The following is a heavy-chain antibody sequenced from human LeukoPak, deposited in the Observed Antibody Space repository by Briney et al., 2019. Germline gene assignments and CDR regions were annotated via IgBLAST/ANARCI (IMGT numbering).Heavy chain of an antibody. CDR2: IKQDGSEK. Sequence: GGSLRLSWAAYGFTFSIYWMSWVRRAPGKGLEWVANIKQDGSEKYYVDSVNGRFTISRDNAKNSLYLQMNSLRGEDTAVYYCAREISSWYRTEGRFDPWGQGTLVTVSS. D-gene: IGHD6-13*01. J-gene: IGHJ5*02. CDR3: AREISSWYRTEGRFDP. V-gene: IGHV3-7*01. CDR1: GFTFSIYW.